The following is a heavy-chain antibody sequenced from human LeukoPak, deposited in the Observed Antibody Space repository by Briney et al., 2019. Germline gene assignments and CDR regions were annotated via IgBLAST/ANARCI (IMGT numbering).Heavy chain of an antibody. J-gene: IGHJ1*01. Sequence: GGSLRLSCAASGFTFDNYAMNWVRQVPGKGLEWISLISWNSGTIGYADSVKGRFTISRHNANNFLYLQMNSLRAEDTALYYCARAYKDRSLAGKKEFFQHWGQGTLVTVSS. CDR2: ISWNSGTI. CDR1: GFTFDNYA. D-gene: IGHD6-19*01. CDR3: ARAYKDRSLAGKKEFFQH. V-gene: IGHV3-9*01.